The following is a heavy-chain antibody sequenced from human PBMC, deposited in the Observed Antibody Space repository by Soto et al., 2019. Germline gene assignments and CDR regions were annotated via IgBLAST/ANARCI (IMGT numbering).Heavy chain of an antibody. Sequence: SVKVSCKASGGTFSSYAISWVRQAPGQGLEWMGGIIPIFGTANYAQKFQGRVTITADESTSTAYMELSSLRSEDTAVYYCARGMSGASAYFDYWGQGTLVTVSS. CDR3: ARGMSGASAYFDY. J-gene: IGHJ4*02. D-gene: IGHD3-10*01. CDR1: GGTFSSYA. CDR2: IIPIFGTA. V-gene: IGHV1-69*13.